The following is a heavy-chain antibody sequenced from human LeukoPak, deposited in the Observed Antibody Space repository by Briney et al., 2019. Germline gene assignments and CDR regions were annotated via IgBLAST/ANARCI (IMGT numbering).Heavy chain of an antibody. J-gene: IGHJ4*02. CDR1: GFTFSSYA. CDR3: AKGGTVTTPWDDQSDY. CDR2: ISGSGGST. D-gene: IGHD4-17*01. V-gene: IGHV3-23*01. Sequence: GGSLRLSCAASGFTFSSYAMSWVRQAPGKGLEWVSAISGSGGSTYYADSVKGRFTISRDNSKNTLYLQMNSLRAEDTAVYYCAKGGTVTTPWDDQSDYWGQGTLVTVSS.